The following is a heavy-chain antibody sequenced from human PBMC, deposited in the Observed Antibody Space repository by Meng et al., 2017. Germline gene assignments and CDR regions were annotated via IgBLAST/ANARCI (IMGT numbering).Heavy chain of an antibody. J-gene: IGHJ4*02. CDR3: ARDPMDSSNLKHGLDY. CDR2: IWYDGSNK. V-gene: IGHV3-33*01. D-gene: IGHD4-11*01. Sequence: GESLKISCAASGFTFSSYGMHWVRQAPGKGLEWVAVIWYDGSNKYYADSVKGRFTISGDNSKNTLYLQMNSLRAEDTAVYYCARDPMDSSNLKHGLDYWGQGTLVTVSS. CDR1: GFTFSSYG.